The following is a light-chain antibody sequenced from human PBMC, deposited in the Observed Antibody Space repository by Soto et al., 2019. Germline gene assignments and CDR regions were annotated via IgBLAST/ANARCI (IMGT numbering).Light chain of an antibody. Sequence: QSALTQPASVSGSPGQSITISCTGTSSDVGGYNYVSWYQQHPGKAPKLMIYDVSNRPSGVSNRFSGSKSGTSASLAISGLQSEDESDYCCAAWDDSLNGYVFGTGTKLTVL. CDR1: SSDVGGYNY. V-gene: IGLV2-14*01. J-gene: IGLJ1*01. CDR3: AAWDDSLNGYV. CDR2: DVS.